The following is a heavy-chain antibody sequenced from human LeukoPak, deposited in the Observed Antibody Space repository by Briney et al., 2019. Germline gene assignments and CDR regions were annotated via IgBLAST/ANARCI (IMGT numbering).Heavy chain of an antibody. V-gene: IGHV5-51*01. D-gene: IGHD6-13*01. CDR3: ARVLRAAAIDAFDI. J-gene: IGHJ3*02. CDR1: GYSFTNYW. CDR2: IYPGDSDT. Sequence: GESLKISCQVSGYSFTNYWIGWVRQMPAKGLEWAGIIYPGDSDTRYSPSFQGQVTISADKSINTAYLQWTTLKASDTAMYYRARVLRAAAIDAFDIWGQGTMVTVSS.